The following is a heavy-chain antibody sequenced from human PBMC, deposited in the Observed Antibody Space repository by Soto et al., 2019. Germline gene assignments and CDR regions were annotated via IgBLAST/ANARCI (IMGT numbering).Heavy chain of an antibody. Sequence: EVQLVESGGGLVKPGGSLRLSCAASGFTFSNAWMSWVREDPGKGLEWVGRIKSKTDGGTTDYAAPVKGRVTISRDDSKNTLYLQMNSLXSGSAXXXXCTTXGPXXXXXXLGFDXCGQGTLVAVSS. CDR2: IKSKTDGGTT. CDR3: TTXGPXXXXXXLGFDX. J-gene: IGHJ4*02. CDR1: GFTFSNAW. V-gene: IGHV3-15*01. D-gene: IGHD3-16*01.